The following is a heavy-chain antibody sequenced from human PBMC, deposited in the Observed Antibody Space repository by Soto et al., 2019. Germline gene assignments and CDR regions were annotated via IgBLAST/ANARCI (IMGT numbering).Heavy chain of an antibody. CDR3: ARAPSY. CDR2: IKQDGSEK. CDR1: GFTFSSYW. V-gene: IGHV3-7*01. Sequence: GGSLRLSCAASGFTFSSYWISWVRQAPGKGLEWVANIKQDGSEKYYVDSVKGRFTISRDNAKNSLYLQMNSLRAEDTAVYYCARAPSYWGQGTLVTVSS. J-gene: IGHJ4*02.